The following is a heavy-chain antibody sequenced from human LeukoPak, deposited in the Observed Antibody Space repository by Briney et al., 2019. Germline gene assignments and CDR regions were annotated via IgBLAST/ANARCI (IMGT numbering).Heavy chain of an antibody. D-gene: IGHD4-17*01. CDR1: GFTFSSHW. J-gene: IGHJ4*02. CDR3: ARSDDYGDYYFDY. CDR2: IKQDGSEK. V-gene: IGHV3-7*01. Sequence: GGSLRLSCAASGFTFSSHWMSWVRQAPGKGLEWVANIKQDGSEKYYVDSVKGRFTISRDNAKNSLYLQMNSLRAEDTAVYYCARSDDYGDYYFDYWGQGTLVTVSS.